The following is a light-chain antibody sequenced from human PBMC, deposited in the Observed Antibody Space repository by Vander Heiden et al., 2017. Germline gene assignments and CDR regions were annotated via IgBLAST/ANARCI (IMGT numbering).Light chain of an antibody. CDR3: SSYTSSSTRV. Sequence: QSALTQPASVSGSPGQSITISCTGTSSDVGGYNYVSWYQQHPGKAPKLMIYDVSNRPSGVSNRFSGSKSGNTASLTISGLQADDEADYYCSSYTSSSTRVFGTGTKVTVV. V-gene: IGLV2-14*01. CDR1: SSDVGGYNY. J-gene: IGLJ1*01. CDR2: DVS.